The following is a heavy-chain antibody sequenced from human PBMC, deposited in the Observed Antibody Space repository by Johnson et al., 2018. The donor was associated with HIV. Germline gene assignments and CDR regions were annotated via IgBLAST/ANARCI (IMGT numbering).Heavy chain of an antibody. CDR1: GFTFTNAW. CDR2: IKSKTDGGTT. Sequence: VQLVESGGGLVKPGGSLRLSCAASGFTFTNAWMTWVRQAPGKGLEWVGRIKSKTDGGTTDYAAPVNGRFTISRDDSKNTLYLQMNSLKTEDTAVYYCTTEKHAPRAFDIWGQGTMVTVSS. D-gene: IGHD2-2*01. CDR3: TTEKHAPRAFDI. J-gene: IGHJ3*02. V-gene: IGHV3-15*01.